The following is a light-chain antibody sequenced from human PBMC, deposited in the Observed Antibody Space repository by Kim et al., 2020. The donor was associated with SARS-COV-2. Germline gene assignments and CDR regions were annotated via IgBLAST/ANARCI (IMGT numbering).Light chain of an antibody. CDR1: QGIGRW. Sequence: ASVGDRVTISWRASQGIGRWLAWYQQRPGNAPRLLIYGASSLQSGIPSRFSRNGSETDFSLSISSLQPEDLETYYCQKTNTFPLTFGGGTKVDIK. J-gene: IGKJ4*01. V-gene: IGKV1-12*01. CDR2: GAS. CDR3: QKTNTFPLT.